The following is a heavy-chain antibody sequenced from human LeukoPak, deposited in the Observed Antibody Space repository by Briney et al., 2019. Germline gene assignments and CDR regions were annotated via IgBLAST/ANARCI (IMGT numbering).Heavy chain of an antibody. Sequence: GGSLRLSCADSGYTFTTYDMNWVRQAPGKGLEWVSGISGSSTSTYYADSVKGRFTISRDNSKNTLYVQMNSLRAEDTAVYYCARDGSGSDFDYWGQGTLVTVSS. CDR3: ARDGSGSDFDY. V-gene: IGHV3-23*01. J-gene: IGHJ4*02. CDR2: ISGSSTST. D-gene: IGHD1-26*01. CDR1: GYTFTTYD.